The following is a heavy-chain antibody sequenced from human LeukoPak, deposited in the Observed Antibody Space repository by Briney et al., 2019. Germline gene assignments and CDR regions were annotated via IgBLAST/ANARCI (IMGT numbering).Heavy chain of an antibody. Sequence: KPGGSLRLSCAASGFTSSSYSMNWVRQAPGKGLEWVSSISSSSSYIYYADSVKGRFTISRDNAKNSLYLQMNSLRAEDTAVYYCARGPDYDFWSGSTENYFDYWGQGTLVTVSS. D-gene: IGHD3-3*01. CDR2: ISSSSSYI. V-gene: IGHV3-21*01. CDR1: GFTSSSYS. CDR3: ARGPDYDFWSGSTENYFDY. J-gene: IGHJ4*02.